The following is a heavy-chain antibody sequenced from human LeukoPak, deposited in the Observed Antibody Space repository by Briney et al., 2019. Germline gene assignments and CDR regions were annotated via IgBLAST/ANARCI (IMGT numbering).Heavy chain of an antibody. V-gene: IGHV1-2*02. CDR2: INPNSGGT. CDR1: GYTFTGYY. J-gene: IGHJ5*02. Sequence: ASVKVSCKASGYTFTGYYMHWVRQAPGQGLEWMGWINPNSGGTNYAQKFQGRVTMTRDTSISTAYMELGRLRSDDTAVYYCARDAYSFSSSSWYWFDPWGQGTLVTVSS. D-gene: IGHD6-13*01. CDR3: ARDAYSFSSSSWYWFDP.